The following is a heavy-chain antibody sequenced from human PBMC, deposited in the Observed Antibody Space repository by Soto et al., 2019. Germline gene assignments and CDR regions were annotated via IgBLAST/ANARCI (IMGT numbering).Heavy chain of an antibody. V-gene: IGHV3-30-3*01. CDR2: ISYDGSNK. CDR3: ARDRIAAFFDY. J-gene: IGHJ4*02. CDR1: GFTFSSYA. D-gene: IGHD6-6*01. Sequence: GGSLRLSCAASGFTFSSYAVHWVRQALGKGLEWVAVISYDGSNKYYADSVKGRFTISRDNSKNTLYLQMNSLSAEDTAVYYCARDRIAAFFDYWGQGTLVTVSS.